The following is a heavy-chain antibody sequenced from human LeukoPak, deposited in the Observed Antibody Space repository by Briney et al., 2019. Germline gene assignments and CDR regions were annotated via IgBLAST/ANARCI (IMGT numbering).Heavy chain of an antibody. J-gene: IGHJ4*02. Sequence: GGSLRLSCAASGFTFSSYAMHWVRQAPGKGLEWVAVISYDGSNKYYADSVKGRFTTSRDHSKNTLYLQMNSLRAEDTAVYYCARSQGRYDFWSGSPPDYWGQGTLVTVSS. D-gene: IGHD3-3*01. V-gene: IGHV3-30-3*01. CDR1: GFTFSSYA. CDR2: ISYDGSNK. CDR3: ARSQGRYDFWSGSPPDY.